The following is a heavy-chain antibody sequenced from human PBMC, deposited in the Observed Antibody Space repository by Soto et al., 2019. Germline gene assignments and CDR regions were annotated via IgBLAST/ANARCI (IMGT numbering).Heavy chain of an antibody. J-gene: IGHJ6*02. V-gene: IGHV3-30-3*01. CDR2: ISYDGSNK. D-gene: IGHD3-3*01. CDR1: KFTFSSYT. CDR3: ARADDFWRAGASPLGSYGMDV. Sequence: QVQLVESGGGVVQPGRSLRLSCAASKFTFSSYTMHWVRQAPGKGLEWVTVISYDGSNKYYADSVKGRFTISRDNSKNTLYLQMNSLRAEDTAVYYCARADDFWRAGASPLGSYGMDVWGQGTTVTVSS.